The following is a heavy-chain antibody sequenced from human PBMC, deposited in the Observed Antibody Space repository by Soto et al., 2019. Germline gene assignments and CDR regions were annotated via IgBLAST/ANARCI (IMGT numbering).Heavy chain of an antibody. Sequence: QVQLVQSGAEVNKPGSSVKVSCKASVGTFSSYAISWVRQAPGQGLEWMGGIIPIFGTANYAQKFQGRVTITADESTSTAYMELSSLRSEDTAVYYCARAPPDLAAFDIWGQGTMVTVSS. CDR2: IIPIFGTA. CDR3: ARAPPDLAAFDI. CDR1: VGTFSSYA. V-gene: IGHV1-69*01. J-gene: IGHJ3*02.